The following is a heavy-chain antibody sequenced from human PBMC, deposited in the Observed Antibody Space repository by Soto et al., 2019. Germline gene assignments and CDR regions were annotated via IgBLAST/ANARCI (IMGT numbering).Heavy chain of an antibody. CDR3: AREGDRYYDSSGYFVAWFDP. Sequence: QVQLQESGPGLVKPSQTLSLTCTVSGDSIRSGAHYWPWIRQHPGKGLEWIGYISNTGSTYYNPSLKSRLNILVDTSKHQFSLRLSSVTAADTAMYYCAREGDRYYDSSGYFVAWFDPWGQGILVTVSS. D-gene: IGHD3-22*01. CDR1: GDSIRSGAHY. J-gene: IGHJ5*02. V-gene: IGHV4-31*03. CDR2: ISNTGST.